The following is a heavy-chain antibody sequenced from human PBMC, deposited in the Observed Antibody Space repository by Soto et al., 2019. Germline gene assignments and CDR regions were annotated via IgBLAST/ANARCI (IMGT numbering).Heavy chain of an antibody. D-gene: IGHD2-15*01. J-gene: IGHJ6*02. CDR1: GYTFTSYG. CDR2: ISAYNGNT. Sequence: ASVKVSCKASGYTFTSYGISWVRQAPGQGLEWMGWISAYNGNTNYAQKLQGRVTMTTDTSTSTAYMELRSLRSDDTAVYYCARDYCSGGSCYNWYYYYGIDFCGQGTTVTLS. CDR3: ARDYCSGGSCYNWYYYYGIDF. V-gene: IGHV1-18*01.